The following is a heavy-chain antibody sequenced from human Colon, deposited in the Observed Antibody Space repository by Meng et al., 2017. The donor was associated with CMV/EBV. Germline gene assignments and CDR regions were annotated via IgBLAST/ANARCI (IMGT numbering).Heavy chain of an antibody. D-gene: IGHD3-10*01. CDR1: GFIVSNNH. CDR2: IYSGGST. CDR3: ARGGYYGA. J-gene: IGHJ5*02. Sequence: GESLKISCAASGFIVSNNHMTWVRQAPGKGVEYVSIIYSGGSTDYVDSVKGRFTISRDSSKNTVFLQMNSLRLEDTALYYCARGGYYGAWGQGTLVTVSS. V-gene: IGHV3-66*02.